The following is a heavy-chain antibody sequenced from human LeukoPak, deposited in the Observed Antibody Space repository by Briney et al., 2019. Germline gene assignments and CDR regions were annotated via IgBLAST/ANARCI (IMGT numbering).Heavy chain of an antibody. Sequence: KSSETLSLTYTVSGGSISSYYWSWIRQPPGKGLEWIGYIYYSGSTNYNPSLKSRVTISVDTSKNQFSLKLSSVTAADTAVYYCAREDGSGSYSNYDYWGQGTLVTVSS. J-gene: IGHJ4*02. CDR3: AREDGSGSYSNYDY. V-gene: IGHV4-59*01. CDR1: GGSISSYY. D-gene: IGHD1-26*01. CDR2: IYYSGST.